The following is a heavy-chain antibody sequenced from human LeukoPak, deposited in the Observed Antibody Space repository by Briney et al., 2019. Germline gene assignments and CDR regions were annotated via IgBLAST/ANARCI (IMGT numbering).Heavy chain of an antibody. Sequence: SETLSLTCAAYGGSFSGYYWSWIRQPPGKGLEWIGEINHSGSTNYNPSLKSRVTISVDTSKNQFSLKLSSVTAADTAVYYCARGQYSSSYFDYWGQGTLVTVSS. V-gene: IGHV4-34*01. CDR2: INHSGST. J-gene: IGHJ4*02. CDR1: GGSFSGYY. CDR3: ARGQYSSSYFDY. D-gene: IGHD6-13*01.